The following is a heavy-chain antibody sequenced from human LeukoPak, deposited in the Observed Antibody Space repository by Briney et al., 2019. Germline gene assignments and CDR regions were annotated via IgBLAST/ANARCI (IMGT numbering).Heavy chain of an antibody. V-gene: IGHV4-38-2*02. J-gene: IGHJ4*02. Sequence: SETLSLTCTVSGYSISSGYYWGWIRQPPGQGLEWIGSIYHSGSTYYNPSLKSRVTISVDTSKNQFSLKLSSVTAADTAVYYCARDRGVEMATISDYWGQGTLVTVSS. D-gene: IGHD5-24*01. CDR1: GYSISSGYY. CDR3: ARDRGVEMATISDY. CDR2: IYHSGST.